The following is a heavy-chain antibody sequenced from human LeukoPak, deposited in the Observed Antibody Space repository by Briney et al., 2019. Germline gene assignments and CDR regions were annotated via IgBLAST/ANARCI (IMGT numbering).Heavy chain of an antibody. Sequence: SETLSLTCTVSGGSLSSYYWSWIRQPPGKGLEWIGYIYYSGTTNYSPSLRSRVTISVDTSKNQFSLKLSSVTAADTAVYYCARLYSGYDRLDYWGQGTLVTVSS. CDR3: ARLYSGYDRLDY. V-gene: IGHV4-59*01. D-gene: IGHD5-12*01. CDR1: GGSLSSYY. J-gene: IGHJ4*02. CDR2: IYYSGTT.